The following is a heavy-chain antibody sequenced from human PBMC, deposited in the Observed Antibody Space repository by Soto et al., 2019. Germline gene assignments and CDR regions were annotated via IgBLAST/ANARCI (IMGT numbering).Heavy chain of an antibody. D-gene: IGHD5-12*01. CDR1: GGSFSDYY. CDR2: INHSGST. Sequence: PSETLSLTCTVSGVYGGSFSDYYWSWIRQPPGKGLEWIGEINHSGSTNYNPALKSRVTMSIDTSRSQFSLKLGSVTAADTAVYYFARGGGRYNGFDYFDFWGQGALVTVSS. V-gene: IGHV4-34*01. CDR3: ARGGGRYNGFDYFDF. J-gene: IGHJ4*02.